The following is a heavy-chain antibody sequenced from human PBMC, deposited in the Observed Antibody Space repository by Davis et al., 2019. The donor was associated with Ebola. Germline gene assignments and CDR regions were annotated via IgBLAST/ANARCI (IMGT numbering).Heavy chain of an antibody. V-gene: IGHV1-2*06. CDR3: ARAQFPTTSDH. D-gene: IGHD1-1*01. J-gene: IGHJ4*02. CDR2: INPNSGGT. CDR1: GGTFSGYV. Sequence: ASVKVSCKASGGTFSGYVATWVRQAPGQGLEWMGRINPNSGGTNYAQKFQGRVTMTRDTSTSTAYMEVGSLRSDDTAVYYCARAQFPTTSDHWGQGTLVTVSS.